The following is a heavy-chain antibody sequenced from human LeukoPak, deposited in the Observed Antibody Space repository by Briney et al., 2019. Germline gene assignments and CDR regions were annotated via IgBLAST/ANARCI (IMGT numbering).Heavy chain of an antibody. Sequence: SETLSLTCTVSGGSISSYYWSWIRQPAGKGLEWIGRIYTSGSTNYNPSLKSRVTMSVDTSKNQFSLKLSFVTAADTAVYYCAGYLQEVQSSSFVWWFDPWGQGTLVTVSS. D-gene: IGHD6-6*01. J-gene: IGHJ5*02. CDR2: IYTSGST. CDR3: AGYLQEVQSSSFVWWFDP. CDR1: GGSISSYY. V-gene: IGHV4-4*07.